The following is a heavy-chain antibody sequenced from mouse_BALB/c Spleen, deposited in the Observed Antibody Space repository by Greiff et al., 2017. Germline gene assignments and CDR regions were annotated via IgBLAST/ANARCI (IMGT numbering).Heavy chain of an antibody. J-gene: IGHJ4*01. V-gene: IGHV5-6-4*01. CDR2: ISSGGSYT. Sequence: EVNVVESGGGLVKPGGSLKLSCAASGFTFSSYTMSWVRQTPEKRLEWVATISSGGSYTYYPDSVKGRFTISRDNAKNTLYLQMSSLKSEDTAMYYCTREGGYDYGYAMDYWGQGTSVTVSS. D-gene: IGHD2-4*01. CDR1: GFTFSSYT. CDR3: TREGGYDYGYAMDY.